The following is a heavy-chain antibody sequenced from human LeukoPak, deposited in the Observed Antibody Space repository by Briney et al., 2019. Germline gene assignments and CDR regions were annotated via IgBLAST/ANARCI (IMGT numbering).Heavy chain of an antibody. D-gene: IGHD3-22*01. CDR1: GGSFSGYY. Sequence: SETLSLTCAVYGGSFSGYYWSWIRQPPGKGLEWLGEINHSGSTNYNPSLKSRVTISVDTSKNQFSLKLSSVTAADTAVYYCARSPQGGHYYDSSGYSNWFDPWGQGTLVTVSS. V-gene: IGHV4-34*01. J-gene: IGHJ5*02. CDR2: INHSGST. CDR3: ARSPQGGHYYDSSGYSNWFDP.